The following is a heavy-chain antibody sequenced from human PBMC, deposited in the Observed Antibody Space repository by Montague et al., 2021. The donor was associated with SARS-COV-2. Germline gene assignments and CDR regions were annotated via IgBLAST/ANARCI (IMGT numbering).Heavy chain of an antibody. V-gene: IGHV4-31*03. CDR1: GDPISRAGYF. CDR2: LYYTGST. J-gene: IGHJ4*02. CDR3: ARDRYGHFDY. D-gene: IGHD5-18*01. Sequence: TLSLTCSVSGDPISRAGYFWTWIPHHPTEGLEWIGYLYYTGSTDYNPSLKSRVSMSIDTSRNQFSLKMSSVTAADTAVYYCARDRYGHFDYWGQGTLVTVSS.